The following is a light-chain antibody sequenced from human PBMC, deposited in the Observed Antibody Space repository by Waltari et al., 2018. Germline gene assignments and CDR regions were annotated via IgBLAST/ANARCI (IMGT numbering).Light chain of an antibody. CDR1: QGISSY. CDR3: QQYYSYPRT. V-gene: IGKV1-8*01. J-gene: IGKJ1*01. CDR2: AAS. Sequence: AIRITQSPSSLSAPTGDRVTITCRASQGISSYLAWYQQKPGKAPKLLIYAASTLQSGVPARVSGSGSGTDFTLTISCLQSEDFATYYCQQYYSYPRTFGQGTKVEIK.